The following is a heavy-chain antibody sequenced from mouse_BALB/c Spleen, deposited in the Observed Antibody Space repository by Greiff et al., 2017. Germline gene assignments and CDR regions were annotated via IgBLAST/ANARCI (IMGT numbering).Heavy chain of an antibody. CDR3: ARGGYPHYFDY. CDR1: GYSITSDYA. CDR2: ISYSGST. J-gene: IGHJ2*01. D-gene: IGHD2-2*01. Sequence: EVHLVESGPGLVKPSQSLSLTCTVTGYSITSDYAWNWIRQFPGNKLEWMGYISYSGSTSYNPSLKSRISITRDTSKNQFFLQLNSVTTEDTATYYCARGGYPHYFDYWGQGTTLTVSS. V-gene: IGHV3-2*02.